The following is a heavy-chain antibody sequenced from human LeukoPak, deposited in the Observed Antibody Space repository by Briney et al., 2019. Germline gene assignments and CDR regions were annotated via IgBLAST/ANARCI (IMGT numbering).Heavy chain of an antibody. CDR2: IYYSGST. V-gene: IGHV4-39*07. CDR1: GGSISSSSYY. CDR3: ASNDYSNYGPYYYYYYYMDV. D-gene: IGHD4-11*01. J-gene: IGHJ6*03. Sequence: SETLSLTCTVSGGSISSSSYYWGWIRQPPGKGLEWIGSIYYSGSTYYNPSLKSRVTISVDTSKNQFSLKLSSVTAADTAVYYCASNDYSNYGPYYYYYYYMDVWGKGTTVTVSS.